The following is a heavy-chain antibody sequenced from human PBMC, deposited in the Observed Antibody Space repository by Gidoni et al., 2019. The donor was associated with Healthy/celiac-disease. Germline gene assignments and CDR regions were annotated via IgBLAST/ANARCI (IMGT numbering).Heavy chain of an antibody. CDR3: AHRRGIAVFDP. V-gene: IGHV2-5*02. D-gene: IGHD6-19*01. Sequence: QITLKESGPTLVKPTTTLALTGTVSGFSLSTGGVGVGWLRQPPGKALEWLALIYCDDDKRYSPSLKSRLTITKDTSQTPVVLTMTNMDPVDTATYYCAHRRGIAVFDPWGQGTPVTVSS. CDR2: IYCDDDK. J-gene: IGHJ5*02. CDR1: GFSLSTGGVG.